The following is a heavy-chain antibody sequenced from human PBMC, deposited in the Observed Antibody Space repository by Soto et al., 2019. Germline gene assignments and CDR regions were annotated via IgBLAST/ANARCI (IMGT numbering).Heavy chain of an antibody. D-gene: IGHD6-13*01. CDR3: ARDLPGAASYNWFDP. CDR1: GYTFTSYG. V-gene: IGHV1-18*01. CDR2: ISAYNGNT. J-gene: IGHJ5*02. Sequence: XSVKVSCKASGYTFTSYGISWGRQAPGQGLEWMGWISAYNGNTNYAQKLQGRVTMTTDTSTSTAYMELRSLRSDDTAVYYLARDLPGAASYNWFDPWGQGTLVTVSS.